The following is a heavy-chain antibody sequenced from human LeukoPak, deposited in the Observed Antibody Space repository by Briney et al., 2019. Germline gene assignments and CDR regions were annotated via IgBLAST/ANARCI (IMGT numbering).Heavy chain of an antibody. J-gene: IGHJ4*02. CDR3: ARRRPIVGATTGLDY. CDR2: IEYDGSQR. Sequence: GGSLRLSCAASGAAFGFTFSGYGMHWVRQAPGKGLEWVAFIEYDGSQRHFADSVKGRFTISRDNSANTLYLQLNSLRVEDTAVYYCARRRPIVGATTGLDYWGQGTLVTVSS. D-gene: IGHD1-26*01. CDR1: GAAFGFTFSGYG. V-gene: IGHV3-30*02.